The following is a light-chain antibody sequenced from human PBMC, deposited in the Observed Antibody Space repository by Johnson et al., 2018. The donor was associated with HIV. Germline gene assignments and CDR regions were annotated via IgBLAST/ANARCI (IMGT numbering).Light chain of an antibody. J-gene: IGLJ1*01. Sequence: QSVLTQPPSVSAAPGQKVTISCSGSSSNIGNNYVSWYQQLPHTAPKLLISDNDKRPSGIPDRFSGSKSGASATLDITGLQPGDEADYYFGTWDNSLNVYVFGTGTKVTVL. CDR3: GTWDNSLNVYV. V-gene: IGLV1-51*01. CDR1: SSNIGNNY. CDR2: DND.